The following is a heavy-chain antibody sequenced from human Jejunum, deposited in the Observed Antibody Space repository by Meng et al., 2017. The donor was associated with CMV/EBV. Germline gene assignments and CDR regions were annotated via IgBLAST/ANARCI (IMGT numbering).Heavy chain of an antibody. CDR2: INNDGSST. CDR3: ARDGTDMMPLDY. D-gene: IGHD5-18*01. Sequence: EVQVVRAGGCLVQPGGSLRLSCAASGFTFSSYWMHWVRPAPGKGLVWVSRINNDGSSTSYADSVKGRFTISRDNAKNTLYLQMNSLRAEDTAVYYCARDGTDMMPLDYWGQGTLVTVSS. V-gene: IGHV3-74*01. CDR1: GFTFSSYW. J-gene: IGHJ4*02.